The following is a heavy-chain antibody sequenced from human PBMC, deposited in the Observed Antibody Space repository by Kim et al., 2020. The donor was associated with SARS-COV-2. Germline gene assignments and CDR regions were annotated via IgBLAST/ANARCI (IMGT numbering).Heavy chain of an antibody. Sequence: ASVKVSCKVSGYTLTELSMHWVRQAPGKGLEWMGGFDPEDGETIYAQKFQGRVTMTEDTSTDTAYMELSSLRSEDTAVYYCATDSYSSGWYMSRDYWGQGTLVTVSS. J-gene: IGHJ4*02. CDR3: ATDSYSSGWYMSRDY. D-gene: IGHD6-19*01. CDR2: FDPEDGET. CDR1: GYTLTELS. V-gene: IGHV1-24*01.